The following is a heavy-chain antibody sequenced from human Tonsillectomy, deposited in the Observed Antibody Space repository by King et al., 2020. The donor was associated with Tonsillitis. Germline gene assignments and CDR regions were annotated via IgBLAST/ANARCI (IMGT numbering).Heavy chain of an antibody. Sequence: QVQLVESGGGVVQPGRSLRLSCAASGFTFSSYAMHWVRQAPGKGLEWVAVISYDGSNKYFADSVKGRFTISKDNSKNTLYLQMHSLRAEVTAVYYCARDVCVEQTNYYCYGMDVWGQGTTVTVSS. V-gene: IGHV3-30-3*01. J-gene: IGHJ6*02. CDR1: GFTFSSYA. D-gene: IGHD1/OR15-1a*01. CDR3: ARDVCVEQTNYYCYGMDV. CDR2: ISYDGSNK.